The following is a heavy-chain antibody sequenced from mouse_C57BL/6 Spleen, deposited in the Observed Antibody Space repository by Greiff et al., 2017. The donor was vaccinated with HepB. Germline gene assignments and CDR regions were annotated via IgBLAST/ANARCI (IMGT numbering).Heavy chain of an antibody. J-gene: IGHJ1*03. CDR3: ARGGITTVVADWYFDV. CDR2: INPNYVTT. Sequence: EVQLQQSGPELVKPGASVKISCKASGYSFTDYNMNWVKQSNGKSLEWIGVINPNYVTTSYNQKFKGKATLTVDQSSSTAYMQLNSLTSEDSAVYYCARGGITTVVADWYFDVWGTVTTVTVSS. CDR1: GYSFTDYN. D-gene: IGHD1-1*01. V-gene: IGHV1-39*01.